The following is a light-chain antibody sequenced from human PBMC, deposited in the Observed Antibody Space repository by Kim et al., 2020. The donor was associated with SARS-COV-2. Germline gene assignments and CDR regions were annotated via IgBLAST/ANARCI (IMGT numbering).Light chain of an antibody. CDR2: QDD. Sequence: STGKTASITGGEDKWGDNRACWYQQKPGQSPVLVIYQDDKRPSGIPERFSASNSGSTATLTISGTQTMDDADYYCQAWDNGTAVFGTGTKVTVL. CDR1: KWGDNR. J-gene: IGLJ1*01. V-gene: IGLV3-1*01. CDR3: QAWDNGTAV.